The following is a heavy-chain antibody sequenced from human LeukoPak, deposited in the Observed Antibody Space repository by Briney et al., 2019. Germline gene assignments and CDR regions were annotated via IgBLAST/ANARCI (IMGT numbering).Heavy chain of an antibody. CDR2: IYSGGST. J-gene: IGHJ4*02. Sequence: GGSLRLSCAVSGFTVSSNYMSWVRQAPGKGLEWVSVIYSGGSTYYADSVKGRFTISRDNSKNTLYLQMNSLRAEDTAVYYCARDFHVVGATTTDYWGQGTLVTVSS. D-gene: IGHD1-26*01. CDR3: ARDFHVVGATTTDY. V-gene: IGHV3-66*01. CDR1: GFTVSSNY.